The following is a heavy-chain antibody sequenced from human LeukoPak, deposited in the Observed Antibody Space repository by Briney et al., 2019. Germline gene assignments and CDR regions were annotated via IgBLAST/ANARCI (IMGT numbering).Heavy chain of an antibody. V-gene: IGHV1-69*06. D-gene: IGHD2-21*02. Sequence: GASVKVSCKASGGTFSSYAISWVRQAPGQGLEWMGGIIPIFGTANYAQKFQGRVTITADKSTSTAYMELSSLRSEDTAVYYCAREYRTAPGYFDYWGQGTLVTVSS. J-gene: IGHJ4*02. CDR3: AREYRTAPGYFDY. CDR1: GGTFSSYA. CDR2: IIPIFGTA.